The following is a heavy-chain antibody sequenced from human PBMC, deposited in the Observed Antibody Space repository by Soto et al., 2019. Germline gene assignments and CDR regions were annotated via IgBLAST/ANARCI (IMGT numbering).Heavy chain of an antibody. CDR2: MNPNSGNT. CDR1: GYTFTSYD. Sequence: ASVKVSCKASGYTFTSYDINWVRQATGQGLEWMGWMNPNSGNTGYAQKFQGRVTMTRNTSISTAYMELSSLRSEDTAVYYCARTLGYSSSWYYYYYYGMDVWGQGTTVTVSS. CDR3: ARTLGYSSSWYYYYYYGMDV. D-gene: IGHD6-13*01. V-gene: IGHV1-8*01. J-gene: IGHJ6*02.